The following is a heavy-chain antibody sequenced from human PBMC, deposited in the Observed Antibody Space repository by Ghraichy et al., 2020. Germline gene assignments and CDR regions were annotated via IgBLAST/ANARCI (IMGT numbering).Heavy chain of an antibody. CDR2: IKHDGSEK. J-gene: IGHJ4*02. Sequence: GGSLRLSCAASGFTFSNYWMSWIRQAPGKGLEWVANIKHDGSEKYYVDSVRGRFTISRDNAKNSLYLQMNSLRAEDTAVYYCASSGYTYGYGHWGQGSLVAVSS. CDR1: GFTFSNYW. CDR3: ASSGYTYGYGH. V-gene: IGHV3-7*03. D-gene: IGHD5-18*01.